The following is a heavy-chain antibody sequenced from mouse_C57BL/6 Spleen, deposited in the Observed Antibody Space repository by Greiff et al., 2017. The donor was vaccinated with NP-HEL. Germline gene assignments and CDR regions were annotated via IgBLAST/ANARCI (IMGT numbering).Heavy chain of an antibody. V-gene: IGHV5-4*01. CDR2: ISDGGSYT. D-gene: IGHD4-1*01. J-gene: IGHJ3*01. Sequence: EVQVVESGGGLVKPGGSLKLSCAASGFTFSSYAMSWVRQTPEKRLEWVATISDGGSYTYYPDNVKGRFTISRDNAKNNLYLQMSHLKSEDTAMYYCARDHWEGRAWFAYWGQGTLVTVSA. CDR1: GFTFSSYA. CDR3: ARDHWEGRAWFAY.